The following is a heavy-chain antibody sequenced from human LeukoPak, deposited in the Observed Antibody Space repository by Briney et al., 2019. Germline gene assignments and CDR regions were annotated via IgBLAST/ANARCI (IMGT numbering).Heavy chain of an antibody. V-gene: IGHV4-39*01. J-gene: IGHJ2*01. CDR3: ARPLVSSNYGFWYFDL. D-gene: IGHD4-11*01. CDR1: GGSISSGSYF. Sequence: SETLSLTCTVSGGSISSGSYFWGWIRQPPGKGLEWIGTIYYSGSTYYNPSLESRITMSVDTSKNQFSLKLSSVTAADTAVYYCARPLVSSNYGFWYFDLWGRGTLVTVSS. CDR2: IYYSGST.